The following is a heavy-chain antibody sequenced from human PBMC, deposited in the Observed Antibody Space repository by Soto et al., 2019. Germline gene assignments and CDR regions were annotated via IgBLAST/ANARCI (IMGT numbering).Heavy chain of an antibody. CDR1: GFTFSSYA. CDR2: ISGSGGST. CDR3: AKAYYDILTGYYDYYYYYGMDV. V-gene: IGHV3-23*01. Sequence: PGGSLRLSCAASGFTFSSYAMSWVRQAPGKGLEWVSAISGSGGSTYYADSVKGRFTISRDNSKSTLYLQMNSLRAEDTAVYYCAKAYYDILTGYYDYYYYYGMDVWGQGTTVTVSS. D-gene: IGHD3-9*01. J-gene: IGHJ6*02.